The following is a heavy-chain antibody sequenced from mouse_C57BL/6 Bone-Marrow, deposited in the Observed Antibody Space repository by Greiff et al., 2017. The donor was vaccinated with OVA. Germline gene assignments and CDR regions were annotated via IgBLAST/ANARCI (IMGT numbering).Heavy chain of an antibody. D-gene: IGHD1-1*01. Sequence: VQLQQPGAELVKPGASVKMSCKASGYTFTSYWITWVKQRPGQGLEWIGDIYPGSGSTNYNEKFKSKATLTVDTSSSTAYMQLSSLTSDDSAVYYCARRESTTVPSVAMDYWGQGTSVTVSS. J-gene: IGHJ4*01. V-gene: IGHV1-55*01. CDR3: ARRESTTVPSVAMDY. CDR1: GYTFTSYW. CDR2: IYPGSGST.